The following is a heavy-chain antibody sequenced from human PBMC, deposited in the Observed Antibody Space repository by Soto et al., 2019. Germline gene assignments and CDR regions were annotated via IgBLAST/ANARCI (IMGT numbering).Heavy chain of an antibody. CDR2: IIPIFGTA. CDR3: ARGRPSTDAAYYYYGLDV. D-gene: IGHD2-15*01. Sequence: ASVKVSCKASGGSFRSYAMYWVRQAPGQGLEWMGGIIPIFGTANYAQRFQGRITISAEESTNTAYMMLTSLRPDDTAVYYCARGRPSTDAAYYYYGLDVWGQGTMVTV. J-gene: IGHJ6*02. V-gene: IGHV1-69*13. CDR1: GGSFRSYA.